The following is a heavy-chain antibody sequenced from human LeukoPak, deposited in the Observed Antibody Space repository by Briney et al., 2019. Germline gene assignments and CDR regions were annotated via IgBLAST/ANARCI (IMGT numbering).Heavy chain of an antibody. CDR1: GFTFSAYS. V-gene: IGHV3-23*01. J-gene: IGHJ5*01. CDR3: AKEPREYCSSTSCPNWFDS. Sequence: PPGGSLRLSCAASGFTFSAYSMSWVRQAPGKGLEWVSAISASGGTTYYADSVKGRFTISRDNSENTLFLQMNSLRAEDTAVYYCAKEPREYCSSTSCPNWFDSWGQGTLVTVSS. CDR2: ISASGGTT. D-gene: IGHD2-2*01.